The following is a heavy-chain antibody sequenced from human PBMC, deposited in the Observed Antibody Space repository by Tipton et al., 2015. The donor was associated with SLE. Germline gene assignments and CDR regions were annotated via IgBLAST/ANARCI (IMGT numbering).Heavy chain of an antibody. V-gene: IGHV4-59*08. J-gene: IGHJ3*02. CDR1: GGSISSYY. CDR3: ARHGMVGATTVAAFDI. D-gene: IGHD1-26*01. CDR2: IYYSGST. Sequence: LRLSCTVSGGSISSYYWSWIRQPPGKGLEWIGYIYYSGSTNYNPSLKSRVTISVDTSKNQFSLKLSSVTAADTAVYYCARHGMVGATTVAAFDIWGQGTMVTVSS.